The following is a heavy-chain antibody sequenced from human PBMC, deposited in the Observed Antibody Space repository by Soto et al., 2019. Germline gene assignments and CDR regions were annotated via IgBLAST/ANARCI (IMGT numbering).Heavy chain of an antibody. J-gene: IGHJ4*02. D-gene: IGHD6-19*01. CDR3: AHGSGWLFDY. Sequence: QITLKESGPTLVKPTQTLTLTCTFSGFSLTTSGVGVGWIRQPPGKALEWLALLYWDDDNQYSPSLRNRLTLTKDTSKNQVVLTMTNMDPVDTATYYCAHGSGWLFDYWGQGTLVTASS. CDR1: GFSLTTSGVG. CDR2: LYWDDDN. V-gene: IGHV2-5*02.